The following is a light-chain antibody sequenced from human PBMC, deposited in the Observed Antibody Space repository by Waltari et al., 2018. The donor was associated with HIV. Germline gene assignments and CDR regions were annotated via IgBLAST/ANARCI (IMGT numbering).Light chain of an antibody. CDR2: DAS. CDR1: QSIGNY. Sequence: DILLTQSPATLSLSPGERATLSCRASQSIGNYLAWYQHKPGRAPRLLIYDASKRATGIPARFSGSGSGTDFTLTISSLEPEDFAIYYCLQRTNWPPRGTFGLGTKLEI. J-gene: IGKJ2*02. CDR3: LQRTNWPPRGT. V-gene: IGKV3-11*01.